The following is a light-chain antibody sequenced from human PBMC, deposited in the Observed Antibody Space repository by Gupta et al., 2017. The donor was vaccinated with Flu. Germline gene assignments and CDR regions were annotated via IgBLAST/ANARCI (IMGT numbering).Light chain of an antibody. J-gene: IGLJ2*01. Sequence: QVAMCTCARERVARKYAYWYRQKPGQSPVMVICKETERRSGIPGRFSGSTSGTIDTLTISGVQAEDEADYYCRSAYNRGHSRVFGGGTKLTVL. V-gene: IGLV3-16*01. CDR3: RSAYNRGHSRV. CDR2: KET. CDR1: RVARKY.